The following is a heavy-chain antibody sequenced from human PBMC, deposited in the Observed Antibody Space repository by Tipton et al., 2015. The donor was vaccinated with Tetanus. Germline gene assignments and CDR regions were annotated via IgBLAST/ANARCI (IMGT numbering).Heavy chain of an antibody. J-gene: IGHJ4*02. CDR2: IRAHNGDT. Sequence: SGPEVKMPGDSVKVSCKASFGSTFNSFIITWVRQAPGQGLEWMGWIRAHNGDTKYAQKFQGRVTLTTDTSTMTAYMEVRSLRSDDTAVYYCVREINGGNSGYDYYLDNWGQGTLVTVSA. D-gene: IGHD5-12*01. V-gene: IGHV1-18*01. CDR1: FGSTFNSFI. CDR3: VREINGGNSGYDYYLDN.